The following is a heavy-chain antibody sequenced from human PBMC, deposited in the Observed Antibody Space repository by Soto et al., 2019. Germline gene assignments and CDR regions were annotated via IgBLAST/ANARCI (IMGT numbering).Heavy chain of an antibody. J-gene: IGHJ4*02. D-gene: IGHD3-3*02. CDR2: ISGGGNDA. CDR3: ARSLFLASTDTDPFDY. CDR1: RFTFSSYA. Sequence: EVQLLESGGGLVQPGGSLVLSCAASRFTFSSYAMSWVRQAPGKGLEWVSSISGGGNDAYYADSVKGRFTISRDNSQNTLYLQMSSLRADDTAVYYSARSLFLASTDTDPFDYWGQGALVTVSS. V-gene: IGHV3-23*01.